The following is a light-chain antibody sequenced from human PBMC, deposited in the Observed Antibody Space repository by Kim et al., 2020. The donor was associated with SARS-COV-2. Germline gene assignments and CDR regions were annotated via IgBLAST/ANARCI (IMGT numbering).Light chain of an antibody. CDR3: MSRDSRAKVV. CDR2: AKD. J-gene: IGLJ2*01. V-gene: IGLV3-19*01. Sequence: AFGQTVTITCQGDSLRKYYATWYQQKARQAPVLVFYAKDKRPSGVPDRFSGSSSGNTASLTITGAQAADEADYYCMSRDSRAKVVFGGGTQLTVL. CDR1: SLRKYY.